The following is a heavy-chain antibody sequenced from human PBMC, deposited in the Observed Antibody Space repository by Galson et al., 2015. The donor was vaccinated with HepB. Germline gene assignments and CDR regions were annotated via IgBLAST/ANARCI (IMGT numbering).Heavy chain of an antibody. CDR3: AGWGSWYYYYGMDV. CDR2: IYTSGST. D-gene: IGHD7-27*01. Sequence: ETLSLTCTVSGGSISSYYWSWIRQPAGKGLEWIGRIYTSGSTNYNPSLKSRVTMSVDTSKNQFSLKLSSVTAADTAVYYCAGWGSWYYYYGMDVWGQGTTVTVSS. CDR1: GGSISSYY. V-gene: IGHV4-4*07. J-gene: IGHJ6*02.